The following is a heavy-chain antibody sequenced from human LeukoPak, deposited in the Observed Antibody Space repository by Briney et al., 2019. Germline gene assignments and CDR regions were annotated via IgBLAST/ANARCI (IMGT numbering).Heavy chain of an antibody. J-gene: IGHJ6*03. CDR2: IIPIFGTA. CDR3: ARDSGPAYYYYMDV. V-gene: IGHV1-69*06. CDR1: GGTFSSYA. D-gene: IGHD7-27*01. Sequence: GASVKVSCKASGGTFSSYAISWVRQAPGQGLEWMGGIIPIFGTANYAQKFQGRVTITANTSTSTAYMELRRLRYEDTAVYYCARDSGPAYYYYMDVWGKGTTVTISS.